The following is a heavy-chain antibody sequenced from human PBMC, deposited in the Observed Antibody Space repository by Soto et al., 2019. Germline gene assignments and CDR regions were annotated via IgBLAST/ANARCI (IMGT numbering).Heavy chain of an antibody. CDR3: ARAASYDFWSGYYHLAYFDY. CDR2: ISAYNGNT. V-gene: IGHV1-18*01. Sequence: ASVKVSCKASGYTFTSYVISWVRQAPGQGLEWMGWISAYNGNTNYAQKLQGRVTMTTDTSTSTAYMELRSLRSDDTAVYYCARAASYDFWSGYYHLAYFDYWGQGTLVTVSS. D-gene: IGHD3-3*01. J-gene: IGHJ4*02. CDR1: GYTFTSYV.